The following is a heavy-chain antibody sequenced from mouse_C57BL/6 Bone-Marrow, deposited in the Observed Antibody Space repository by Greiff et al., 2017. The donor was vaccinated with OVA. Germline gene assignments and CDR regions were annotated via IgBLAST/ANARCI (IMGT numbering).Heavy chain of an antibody. CDR2: SRNKANDYTT. D-gene: IGHD2-2*01. J-gene: IGHJ4*01. V-gene: IGHV7-1*01. CDR3: ARDAHYGFYAMDY. CDR1: GFTFSDFY. Sequence: EVKVVESGGGLVQSGRSLRLSCATSGFTFSDFYMEWVRQAPGKGLEWIAASRNKANDYTTEYSASVKGRFIVSRDTSQSILYLQMNALRAEDTAIYYCARDAHYGFYAMDYWGQGTSATVSS.